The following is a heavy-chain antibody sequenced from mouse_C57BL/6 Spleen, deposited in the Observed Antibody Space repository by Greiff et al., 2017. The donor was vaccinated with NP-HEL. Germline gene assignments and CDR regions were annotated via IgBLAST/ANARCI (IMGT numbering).Heavy chain of an antibody. CDR2: ISNGGGST. CDR1: GFTFSDYY. D-gene: IGHD2-5*01. V-gene: IGHV5-12*01. J-gene: IGHJ4*01. CDR3: ARRGNSNDAMDY. Sequence: EVQGVESGGGLVQPGGSLKLSCAASGFTFSDYYMYWVRQTPEKRLEWVAYISNGGGSTYYPDTVKGRFTISRDNAKNTLYLQMSRLKSEDTAMYYCARRGNSNDAMDYWGQGTSVTVPS.